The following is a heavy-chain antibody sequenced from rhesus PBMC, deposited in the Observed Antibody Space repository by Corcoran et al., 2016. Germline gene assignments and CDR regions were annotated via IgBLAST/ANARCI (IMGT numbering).Heavy chain of an antibody. CDR2: IRGSSGKT. J-gene: IGHJ4*01. Sequence: QMQLQESGPGLVKTSETLSLTCAVSGYSIRSGYYWGWLRQPPGQVLEYIGYIRGSSGKTSDRPTHKSSCIMTEDTTNTHVYLKVNSVTAAETATYVCAGGAGIAATGYYCDDWGQGVLVPVSS. V-gene: IGHV4-99*02. D-gene: IGHD6-31*01. CDR3: AGGAGIAATGYYCDD. CDR1: GYSIRSGYY.